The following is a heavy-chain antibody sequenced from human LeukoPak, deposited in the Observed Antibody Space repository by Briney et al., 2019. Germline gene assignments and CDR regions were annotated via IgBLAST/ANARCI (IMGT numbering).Heavy chain of an antibody. V-gene: IGHV3-23*01. Sequence: GGSLRLSCAASGFTFSNNAMSWVRQAPGKGLEWVSTISGGGVRTYYADSVKGRFTISRDNSKNTLSLQMNSLRGEDTAVYYCAKGGHFSWFDPWGQGTLVTVSS. CDR1: GFTFSNNA. J-gene: IGHJ5*02. CDR2: ISGGGVRT. CDR3: AKGGHFSWFDP.